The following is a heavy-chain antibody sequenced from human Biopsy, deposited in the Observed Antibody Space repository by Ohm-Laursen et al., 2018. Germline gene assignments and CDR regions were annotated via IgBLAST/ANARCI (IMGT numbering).Heavy chain of an antibody. J-gene: IGHJ5*02. CDR2: LNPVSGNS. V-gene: IGHV1-8*01. CDR3: GRAVRNQLLTDP. CDR1: GYTFTSYD. Sequence: ASVKVSCKAPGYTFTSYDITWVRQAFGQGPEWIGWLNPVSGNSNFGQKFRGRVTVTSDTSISTAYMELSGLTSDDTATYYCGRAVRNQLLTDPWGQGTLVTVTS. D-gene: IGHD1-7*01.